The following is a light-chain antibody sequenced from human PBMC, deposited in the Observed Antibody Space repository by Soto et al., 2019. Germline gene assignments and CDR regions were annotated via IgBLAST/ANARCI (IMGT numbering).Light chain of an antibody. V-gene: IGKV1-5*01. CDR3: QQYDSYSGYT. CDR1: QSISSW. Sequence: DIQMTQSPSTLSASVGDRVTITCRASQSISSWLAWYQQKPGKAPKFLIYDASRLESGVPSRFSGSGSGTEFTLTISSLQPDDFATYYCQQYDSYSGYTFGQGTKLEIK. CDR2: DAS. J-gene: IGKJ2*01.